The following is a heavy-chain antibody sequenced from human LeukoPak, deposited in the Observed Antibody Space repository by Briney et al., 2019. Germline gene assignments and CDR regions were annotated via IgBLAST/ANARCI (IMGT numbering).Heavy chain of an antibody. D-gene: IGHD1-1*01. CDR2: IIPIFGTA. J-gene: IGHJ5*02. Sequence: ASVKVSCKASGGTFSSYAISWVRQAPGQGLEWMGGIIPIFGTANYAQKFQGRVTMTRNTSISTAYMELSSLRSEDTAVYYCARRKGTTGTTLFVPWGQGTLVTVSS. V-gene: IGHV1-69*05. CDR3: ARRKGTTGTTLFVP. CDR1: GGTFSSYA.